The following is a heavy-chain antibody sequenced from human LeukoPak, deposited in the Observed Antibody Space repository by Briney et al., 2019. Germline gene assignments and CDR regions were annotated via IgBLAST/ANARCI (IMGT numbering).Heavy chain of an antibody. Sequence: SETLSLTCAVSGYSISSGYYWGLIRPPPAKGLEWIGSIYHSGSTYYNPSLKSRVTISVDTSQNQFSLKLSSVTAADTAVYYCARLFEPPMIVVVPAAPDYWGQGTLVTVSS. V-gene: IGHV4-38-2*01. CDR2: IYHSGST. CDR3: ARLFEPPMIVVVPAAPDY. CDR1: GYSISSGYY. J-gene: IGHJ4*02. D-gene: IGHD2-2*01.